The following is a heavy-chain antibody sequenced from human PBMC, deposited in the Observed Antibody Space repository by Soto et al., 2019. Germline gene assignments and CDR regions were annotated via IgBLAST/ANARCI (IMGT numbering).Heavy chain of an antibody. CDR2: IYTSGST. Sequence: SETLSLTCTVSGGSISNYYWSWIRQPAGKGLEWIGRIYTSGSTDYNPSLKSRVTIWIDTSKNQFSLKVTSMAAADTAVYYCARERREEIHDGYDIDYWGQGTLVTVSS. CDR1: GGSISNYY. CDR3: ARERREEIHDGYDIDY. D-gene: IGHD5-12*01. V-gene: IGHV4-4*07. J-gene: IGHJ4*02.